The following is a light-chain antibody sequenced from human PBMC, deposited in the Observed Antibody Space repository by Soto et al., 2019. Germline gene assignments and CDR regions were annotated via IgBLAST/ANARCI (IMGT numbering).Light chain of an antibody. V-gene: IGKV1-39*01. CDR3: QQSYSTRA. CDR1: QSISSY. Sequence: DIQMTQSPSSLSASVGDRVTITCRASQSISSYLNWYQQKPGKAPNFLIYAASNLQSGFPSRYSGSGTGTEFSLSINNLQPEYCATYYCQQSYSTRAFGPWTKVDIK. CDR2: AAS. J-gene: IGKJ3*01.